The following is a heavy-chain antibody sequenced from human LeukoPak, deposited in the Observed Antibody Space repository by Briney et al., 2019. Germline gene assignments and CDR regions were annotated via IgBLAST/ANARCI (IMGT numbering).Heavy chain of an antibody. D-gene: IGHD5-18*01. J-gene: IGHJ5*02. CDR3: APRGDIEHSYVYGKWFDP. Sequence: SETLSLTCAVYGGSFSAYYWTWIRQPPGKGLEWIREINHSGSSNYNSSLRSRVTISVDTSYRQFSLRLSSVTAADTAVYYCAPRGDIEHSYVYGKWFDPWGQGTRVTVSS. CDR2: INHSGSS. CDR1: GGSFSAYY. V-gene: IGHV4-34*01.